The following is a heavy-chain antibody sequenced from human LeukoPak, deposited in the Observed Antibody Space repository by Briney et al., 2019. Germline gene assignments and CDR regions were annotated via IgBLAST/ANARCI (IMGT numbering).Heavy chain of an antibody. CDR3: AKYNGGYYSYYYMDV. CDR2: ISGSAGST. J-gene: IGHJ6*03. D-gene: IGHD1-1*01. CDR1: RFIFSSYA. V-gene: IGHV3-23*01. Sequence: PGGSLRLSCVASRFIFSSYAMSWVRQAPGRGLEWVSVISGSAGSTYYADSVKGRFTISRDNSKNTLYLQMNSLRAEDTAIYYCAKYNGGYYSYYYMDVWGKGTTVTISS.